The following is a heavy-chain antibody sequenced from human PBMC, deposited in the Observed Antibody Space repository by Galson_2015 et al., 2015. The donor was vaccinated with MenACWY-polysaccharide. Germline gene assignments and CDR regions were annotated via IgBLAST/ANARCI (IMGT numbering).Heavy chain of an antibody. Sequence: SLRLSCAVSGFKFSNYWMTWVRQAPGKGLEWVANIKKDGSEKHYVDSVRGRFTISRDNALYLQMNSLRAEDTAVYFCARGHYGMDAGGQGTTVPVSS. CDR2: IKKDGSEK. J-gene: IGHJ6*02. CDR3: ARGHYGMDA. CDR1: GFKFSNYW. V-gene: IGHV3-7*01.